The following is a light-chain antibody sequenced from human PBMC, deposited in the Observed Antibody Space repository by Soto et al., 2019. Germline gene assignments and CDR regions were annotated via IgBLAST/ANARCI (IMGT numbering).Light chain of an antibody. CDR3: QDRSNWPLFT. Sequence: VLTQFPVTLSLSPGERATLSCRASQNAHTSLAWYRQKPGQAPRLLIYDAFKRAAGIPARFSGAGSGTDFTLTIYSLEAVDSGIYYCQDRSNWPLFTFGGGTKVEIK. V-gene: IGKV3-11*01. J-gene: IGKJ4*01. CDR1: QNAHTS. CDR2: DAF.